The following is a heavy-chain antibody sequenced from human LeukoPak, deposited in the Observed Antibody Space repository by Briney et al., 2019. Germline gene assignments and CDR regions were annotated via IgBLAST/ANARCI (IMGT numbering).Heavy chain of an antibody. D-gene: IGHD3-10*01. CDR3: ARDYRPGSPLWFGSPDY. V-gene: IGHV1-46*01. Sequence: ASVKVSCKASRYTFTSYYMHWVRQAPGQGLEWMGIINPSGGSTSYAQKFQGRVTMTRDTSTSTVYMELSSLRSEDTAVYYCARDYRPGSPLWFGSPDYWGQGTLVTVSS. J-gene: IGHJ4*02. CDR1: RYTFTSYY. CDR2: INPSGGST.